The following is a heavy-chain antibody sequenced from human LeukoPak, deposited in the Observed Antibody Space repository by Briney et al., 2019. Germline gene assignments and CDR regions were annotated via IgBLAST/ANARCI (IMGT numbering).Heavy chain of an antibody. D-gene: IGHD4-11*01. CDR2: ISYDGSNK. CDR3: ARTYSNYDAFDI. J-gene: IGHJ3*02. Sequence: GRSLRLSCAASGVTFSSDAMHWVRQAPGKGLEWVAVISYDGSNKYNADSVKGRFTISRDNSKNTLYLQMNSLGAEDTAVYYCARTYSNYDAFDIWGQGTMVTVSS. V-gene: IGHV3-30-3*01. CDR1: GVTFSSDA.